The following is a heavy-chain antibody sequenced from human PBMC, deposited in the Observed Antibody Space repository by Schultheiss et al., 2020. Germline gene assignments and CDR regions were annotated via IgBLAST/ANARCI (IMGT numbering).Heavy chain of an antibody. D-gene: IGHD4-17*01. CDR3: ARRYGDDGMDV. Sequence: SETLSLTCTVSGGSISSYYWSWIRQPPGKGLEWIGYIYYSGSTNYNPSLKSRVTISVDTSKNQFSLKLSSVTAADPAVYYCARRYGDDGMDVWGQGTTVTVSS. J-gene: IGHJ6*02. V-gene: IGHV4-59*08. CDR1: GGSISSYY. CDR2: IYYSGST.